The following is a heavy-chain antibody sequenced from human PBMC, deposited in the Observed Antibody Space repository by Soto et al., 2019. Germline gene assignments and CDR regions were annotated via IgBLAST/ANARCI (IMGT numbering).Heavy chain of an antibody. J-gene: IGHJ6*02. CDR2: IIPIFGTA. CDR1: GGTFSSYA. Sequence: SVKVSCKASGGTFSSYAISWVRQAPGQGLEWMGGIIPIFGTANYAQKFQGRVTITADKSTSTAYMELSSLRSEDTAVYYCARQPLGYCSSTSCPRSDFYYYGMDVWGQGTTVTVSS. D-gene: IGHD2-2*01. V-gene: IGHV1-69*06. CDR3: ARQPLGYCSSTSCPRSDFYYYGMDV.